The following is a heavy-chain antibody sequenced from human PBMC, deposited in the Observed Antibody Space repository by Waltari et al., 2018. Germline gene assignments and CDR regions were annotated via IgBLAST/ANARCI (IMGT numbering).Heavy chain of an antibody. Sequence: EVQLVESGGGLVKRGGSLRLACAASGFSFSDARMSGDRLAPGKGLEWVGHSRSQADGGTIDYAAPVKGRLTISRDDSKTTLYMQLNSLKDEDTAVYYCTTDRRRGYDPQFDYWGQGTLVTVSS. J-gene: IGHJ4*02. D-gene: IGHD5-12*01. CDR1: GFSFSDAR. V-gene: IGHV3-15*01. CDR3: TTDRRRGYDPQFDY. CDR2: SRSQADGGTI.